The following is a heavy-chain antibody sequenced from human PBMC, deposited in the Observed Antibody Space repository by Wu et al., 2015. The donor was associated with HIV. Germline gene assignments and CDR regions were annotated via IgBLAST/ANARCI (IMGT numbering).Heavy chain of an antibody. CDR2: IIPIFGTA. CDR3: AGPGGTVVPAAMQDYYYGMDV. V-gene: IGHV1-69*05. Sequence: QVQLVQSGAEVKKPGSSVKVSCKASGGTFSSYAISWVRQAPGQGLEWMGGIIPIFGTANYAQKFQGRVTITTDESTSTAYMELSSLRSEDTAVYYCAGPGGTVVPAAMQDYYYGMDVWGQGTTGHRLL. CDR1: GGTFSSYA. D-gene: IGHD2-2*01. J-gene: IGHJ6*02.